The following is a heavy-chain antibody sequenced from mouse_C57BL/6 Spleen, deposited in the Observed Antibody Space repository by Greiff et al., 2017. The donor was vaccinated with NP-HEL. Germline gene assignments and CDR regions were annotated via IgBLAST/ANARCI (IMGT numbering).Heavy chain of an antibody. J-gene: IGHJ1*03. CDR3: ARTTVVDWYFDV. CDR2: IWRGGST. V-gene: IGHV2-2*01. D-gene: IGHD1-1*01. CDR1: GFSLTSYG. Sequence: VQLQQSGPGLVQPSQSLSITCTVSGFSLTSYGVHWVRQSPGKGLEWLGVIWRGGSTAYNAAFISRLSISKDNSKSQVFFKMNSLQADDTAIYYCARTTVVDWYFDVWGTGTTVTVSS.